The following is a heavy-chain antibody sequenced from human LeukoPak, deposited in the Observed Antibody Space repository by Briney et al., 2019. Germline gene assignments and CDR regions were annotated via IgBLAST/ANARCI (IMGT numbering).Heavy chain of an antibody. V-gene: IGHV3-48*01. D-gene: IGHD5-24*01. CDR2: ISSSSSTI. Sequence: PGGSLRLSCAASGFTFSSYSMNWVRQAPGKGLEWVSYISSSSSTIYYADSVKGRFTISRDNSKNTLFLQMNSLGAEDTAVYYCARRSRDGWYFDYWGQGTLVTVSS. J-gene: IGHJ4*02. CDR3: ARRSRDGWYFDY. CDR1: GFTFSSYS.